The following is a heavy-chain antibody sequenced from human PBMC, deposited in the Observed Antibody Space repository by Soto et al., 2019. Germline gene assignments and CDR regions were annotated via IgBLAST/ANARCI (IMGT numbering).Heavy chain of an antibody. CDR1: GGTFSSYT. Sequence: QVQLVQSGAEVKKPGSSVKVSCKASGGTFSSYTISWVRQAPGQGLEWMGRIIPILGIANYAQKFQGRVTITADKSTSTAYMELSSLRSEDTAVYYCARETYYYDSSGYYYIRVRWFDPWGQGTLVTVSS. J-gene: IGHJ5*02. D-gene: IGHD3-22*01. V-gene: IGHV1-69*02. CDR2: IIPILGIA. CDR3: ARETYYYDSSGYYYIRVRWFDP.